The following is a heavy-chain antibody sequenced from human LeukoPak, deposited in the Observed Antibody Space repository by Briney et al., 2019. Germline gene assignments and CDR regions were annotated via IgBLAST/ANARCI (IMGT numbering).Heavy chain of an antibody. CDR3: ARSITMVRGAPPPYYYYYYMDV. D-gene: IGHD3-10*01. CDR1: GFSLSTSGMC. J-gene: IGHJ6*03. CDR2: IDWDDDK. Sequence: SGPALVKPTQTLTLTCTFSGFSLSTSGMCVSWIRQPPGKALEWLARIDWDDDKYYSTSLKTRLTISKDTSKNQVVLTMTNMDPVDTATYYCARSITMVRGAPPPYYYYYYMDVWGKGTTVTVSS. V-gene: IGHV2-70*11.